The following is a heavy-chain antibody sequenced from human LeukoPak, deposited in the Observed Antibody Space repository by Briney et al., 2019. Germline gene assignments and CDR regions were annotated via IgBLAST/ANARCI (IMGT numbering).Heavy chain of an antibody. J-gene: IGHJ4*02. CDR2: IESDGSST. V-gene: IGHV3-74*01. D-gene: IGHD6-13*01. Sequence: PGGSLRLSCAASGFTFSRYWMHWVRQAPGKGLVWVSRIESDGSSTSYADSVKGRFTISRDDAKYTLYLQMNSLRAEDSAVYYCARADLGSSSWSNWGQGTLVTVSS. CDR3: ARADLGSSSWSN. CDR1: GFTFSRYW.